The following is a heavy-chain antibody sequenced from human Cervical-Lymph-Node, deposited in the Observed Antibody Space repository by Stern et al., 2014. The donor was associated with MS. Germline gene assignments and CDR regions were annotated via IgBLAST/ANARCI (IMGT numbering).Heavy chain of an antibody. CDR2: LWYEENKT. D-gene: IGHD4-17*01. V-gene: IGHV3-33*01. CDR1: GFTFSYYG. J-gene: IGHJ6*02. Sequence: VQLVESGGGVVQPGRSLRLACATSGFTFSYYGMAWVPQAPGKGLEGVALLWYEENKTYYTDSVKGRFTISRDTSKNTLYLQMDNLRAEDTAVYYCARDSRDYLNYYGLDVWGQGTTVTVS. CDR3: ARDSRDYLNYYGLDV.